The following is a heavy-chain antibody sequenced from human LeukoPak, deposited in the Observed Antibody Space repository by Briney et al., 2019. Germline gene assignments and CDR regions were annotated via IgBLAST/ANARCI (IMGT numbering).Heavy chain of an antibody. J-gene: IGHJ5*02. CDR2: ISSSSYI. CDR1: GFTFSSYS. D-gene: IGHD3-10*01. V-gene: IGHV3-21*01. CDR3: ARDPHGSGSYYSPPGWFDP. Sequence: GGSLRLSCAASGFTFSSYSMNWVRQAPGKGLEWVSSISSSSYIYYADSVKGRFTISRDNAKNSLYLQMNSLRAEDTAVYYCARDPHGSGSYYSPPGWFDPWGQGTLVTVSS.